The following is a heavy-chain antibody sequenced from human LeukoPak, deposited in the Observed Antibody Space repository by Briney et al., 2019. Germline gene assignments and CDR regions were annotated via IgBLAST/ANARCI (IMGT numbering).Heavy chain of an antibody. J-gene: IGHJ6*03. CDR1: GFTVSSNY. D-gene: IGHD4-11*01. Sequence: GGSLRLSCAASGFTVSSNYMSWVRQAPGKGLEWVSVIYSGGSTYYADSVKGRFTISRDNSKNTLYLQMNSLRAEDTAVYYCAGGDYRGYYYYMDVWGKGTTVTVSS. CDR2: IYSGGST. V-gene: IGHV3-53*01. CDR3: AGGDYRGYYYYMDV.